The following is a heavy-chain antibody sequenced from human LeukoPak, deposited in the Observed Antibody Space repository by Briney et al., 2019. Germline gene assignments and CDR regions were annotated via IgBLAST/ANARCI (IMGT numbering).Heavy chain of an antibody. CDR1: GFTVSSNY. D-gene: IGHD3-10*01. CDR2: IYSGGST. Sequence: GGSLRLSCAASGFTVSSNYMSWVRQAPGKGLEWVSVIYSGGSTYYADSVKGRFTISRDNSKNTLYLQMNSLRAEDTAVYYCARGENYYGSGSLGGGSDYWGQGTLVTVSS. J-gene: IGHJ4*02. CDR3: ARGENYYGSGSLGGGSDY. V-gene: IGHV3-66*01.